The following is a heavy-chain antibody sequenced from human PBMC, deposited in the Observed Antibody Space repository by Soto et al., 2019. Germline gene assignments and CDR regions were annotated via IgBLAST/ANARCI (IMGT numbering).Heavy chain of an antibody. V-gene: IGHV1-18*01. J-gene: IGHJ4*02. CDR1: GYTVTNYA. CDR3: ARDSQYSTSWQRFDS. Sequence: QVQLVQSGGELKKPGASVKVSCKASGYTVTNYAISWVRQAPGRGLEWMGWVNTYNGNPNYAQIFQGRVTMTTDTSTGTAYMELRSLKSDDSAIYYCARDSQYSTSWQRFDSWGQGTLVTVSS. CDR2: VNTYNGNP. D-gene: IGHD6-13*01.